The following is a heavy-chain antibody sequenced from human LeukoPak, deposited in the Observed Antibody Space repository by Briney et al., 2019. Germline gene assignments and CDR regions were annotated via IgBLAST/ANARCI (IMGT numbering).Heavy chain of an antibody. V-gene: IGHV4-34*01. Sequence: SETLSLTCTVYPGSFSAHYWSWIRQPPGKGLEWIGEINHSGGTNYNPSLKSRVTISLDTSKNQFSLKLSSVTAADTAIYYCARCLKLTVTNVLEFDYWGQGSLVTVSS. J-gene: IGHJ4*02. CDR1: PGSFSAHY. CDR2: INHSGGT. CDR3: ARCLKLTVTNVLEFDY. D-gene: IGHD4-17*01.